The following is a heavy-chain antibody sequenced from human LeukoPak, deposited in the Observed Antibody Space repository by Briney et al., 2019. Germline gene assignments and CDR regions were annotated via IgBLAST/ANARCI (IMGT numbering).Heavy chain of an antibody. Sequence: SETLSLTCAVYGGSFSGYYWTCIRQPPGKGLEWIGEINHSGSTTYNPSLKSRITISVDTSKNQFSLKLSSVTAADTAVYYCATSTPMVPDDAFDIWGQGTVVTVSS. V-gene: IGHV4-34*01. CDR1: GGSFSGYY. D-gene: IGHD5-18*01. CDR3: ATSTPMVPDDAFDI. J-gene: IGHJ3*02. CDR2: INHSGST.